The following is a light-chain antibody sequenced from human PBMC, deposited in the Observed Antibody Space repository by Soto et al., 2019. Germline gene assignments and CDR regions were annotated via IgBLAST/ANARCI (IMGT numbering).Light chain of an antibody. Sequence: DIVMTQSPDSLTVPLGERATINCKSSQSALDISNNKNCISWYQQKPGQPPKLLIYWASIRESGVPDRFSASGSGTDFTLTISSLQAEDVAIYYCQQYYSIPLTFGGGTKV. V-gene: IGKV4-1*01. CDR1: QSALDISNNKNC. CDR2: WAS. J-gene: IGKJ4*01. CDR3: QQYYSIPLT.